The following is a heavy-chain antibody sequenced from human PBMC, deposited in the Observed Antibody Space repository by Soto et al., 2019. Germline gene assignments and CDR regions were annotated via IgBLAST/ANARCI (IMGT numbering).Heavy chain of an antibody. V-gene: IGHV3-30-3*01. J-gene: IGHJ4*02. D-gene: IGHD3-22*01. CDR3: ARGPRAPLDSSGYPFDF. Sequence: QVQLVESGRGVVQPGRSLRLSCAASGFTFTNYAIHWVRQAPGNGLEWVAVISSAGSNKDYADSVKGRFTISRDNSKNTLYLQMNSLRPEDTAVYYCARGPRAPLDSSGYPFDFWGQGTLVTVSS. CDR1: GFTFTNYA. CDR2: ISSAGSNK.